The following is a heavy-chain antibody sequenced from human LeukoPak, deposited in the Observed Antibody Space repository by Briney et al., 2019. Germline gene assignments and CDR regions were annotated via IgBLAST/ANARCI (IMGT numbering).Heavy chain of an antibody. Sequence: ASVTVSCMASVYTLTGYYLHWLGQAPGHGLEWMGWINPNRGGTNYAQKFQGWVTMTRDTSISTAYMELSRLRSDDTAVYYCARGRCSSTSCYLPYYCDYWGQGTLVSVST. V-gene: IGHV1-2*04. CDR2: INPNRGGT. J-gene: IGHJ4*02. D-gene: IGHD2-2*01. CDR1: VYTLTGYY. CDR3: ARGRCSSTSCYLPYYCDY.